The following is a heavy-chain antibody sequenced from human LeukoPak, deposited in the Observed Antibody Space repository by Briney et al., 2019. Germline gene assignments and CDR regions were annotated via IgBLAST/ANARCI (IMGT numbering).Heavy chain of an antibody. D-gene: IGHD3-10*01. CDR3: ARVPMVRGVMEDYGMDV. Sequence: PSETLSLTCTVSGGSISGYYWSWIRQPPGKGLEWIGDIYYSGSTNYNPSLKSRVTISVDTSKNQFSLKLSSVTAADTAVYYCARVPMVRGVMEDYGMDVWGQGTTVTVSS. J-gene: IGHJ6*02. V-gene: IGHV4-59*08. CDR1: GGSISGYY. CDR2: IYYSGST.